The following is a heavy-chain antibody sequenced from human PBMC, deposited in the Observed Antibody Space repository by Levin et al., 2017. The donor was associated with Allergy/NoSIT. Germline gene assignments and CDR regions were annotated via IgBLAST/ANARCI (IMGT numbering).Heavy chain of an antibody. CDR2: ISSNGGST. Sequence: GGSLRLSCSASGFTFSSYAMHWVRQAPGKGLEYVSAISSNGGSTYYADSVKGRFTISRDNSKNTLYLQMSSLRAEDTAVYYCVKDYYRGLPGSVAAAGPADYWGQGTLVTVSS. CDR1: GFTFSSYA. CDR3: VKDYYRGLPGSVAAAGPADY. J-gene: IGHJ4*02. V-gene: IGHV3-64D*06. D-gene: IGHD6-13*01.